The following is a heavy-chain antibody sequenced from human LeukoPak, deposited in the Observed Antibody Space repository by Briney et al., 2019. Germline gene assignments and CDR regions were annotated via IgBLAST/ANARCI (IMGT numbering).Heavy chain of an antibody. CDR3: ARNSGSGTNSYYYGMDV. V-gene: IGHV3-21*01. CDR1: GFPFSSYS. D-gene: IGHD3-10*01. CDR2: ICSSSSCI. Sequence: GSLSLSCAASGFPFSSYSMNWVRQAPGKGLEWVSSICSSSSCIYYADSVKGRFTISRDNAKNSLFLQMNSLRAEDTAVYYCARNSGSGTNSYYYGMDVWGQGTTVTVSS. J-gene: IGHJ6*02.